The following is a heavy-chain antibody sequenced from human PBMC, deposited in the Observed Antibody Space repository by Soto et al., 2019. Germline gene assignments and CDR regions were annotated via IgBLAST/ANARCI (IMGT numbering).Heavy chain of an antibody. D-gene: IGHD3-3*01. CDR2: INAGNGNT. CDR1: GYTFTSYA. J-gene: IGHJ3*02. V-gene: IGHV1-3*01. CDR3: ARVRFLELLLSVDAFDI. Sequence: ASVKVSCKASGYTFTSYAMHWARQAPGQRLEWMGWINAGNGNTKYSQKFQGRVTITRDTSASTAYMELRSLRSEDTAVYYCARVRFLELLLSVDAFDIWGQGTMVTVSS.